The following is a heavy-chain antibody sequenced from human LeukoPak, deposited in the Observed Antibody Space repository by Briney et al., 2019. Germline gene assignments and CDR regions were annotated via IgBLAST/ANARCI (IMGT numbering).Heavy chain of an antibody. D-gene: IGHD4-17*01. Sequence: GGSLRLSCAASGFTFSTYSMNWVRQAPGKGLEWVSYISSSTIYYADSVKGRFTIFRDNAKNSLYLQMNSLRAEDTAVYYCARDDYGDCGDWGQGTLVTVSS. CDR2: ISSSTI. V-gene: IGHV3-48*01. CDR1: GFTFSTYS. CDR3: ARDDYGDCGD. J-gene: IGHJ4*02.